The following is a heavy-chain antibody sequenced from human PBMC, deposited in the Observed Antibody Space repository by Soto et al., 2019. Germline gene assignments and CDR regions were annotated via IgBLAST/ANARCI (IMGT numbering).Heavy chain of an antibody. CDR1: GFSLSTSGRT. D-gene: IGHD6-13*01. Sequence: QITLKESGPTLVKPTETLTLTCSVSGFSLSTSGRTLGWIRQPPGKAPEWLALGGQYSPSLQSRVTLTKDTSKNQVVLTLTDMDPADTATYYCTLRQDSSRGPIYWGQGILVTVSS. CDR2: GG. J-gene: IGHJ4*02. CDR3: TLRQDSSRGPIY. V-gene: IGHV2-5*01.